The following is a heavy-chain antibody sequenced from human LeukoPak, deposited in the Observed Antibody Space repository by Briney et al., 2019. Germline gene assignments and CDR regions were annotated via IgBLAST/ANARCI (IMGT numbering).Heavy chain of an antibody. J-gene: IGHJ4*02. CDR3: ARPIRLLLPYFDY. V-gene: IGHV4-39*01. CDR1: GGSISSSSYY. CDR2: IYYSGST. D-gene: IGHD2-15*01. Sequence: PSETLSLTCTVSGGSISSSSYYWGWIRQPPGKGLEWIGSIYYSGSTYYNPSLKSRVTISVDTSKNQFSLKLSSVTAADTAVYYCARPIRLLLPYFDYWGQGTLVTVSS.